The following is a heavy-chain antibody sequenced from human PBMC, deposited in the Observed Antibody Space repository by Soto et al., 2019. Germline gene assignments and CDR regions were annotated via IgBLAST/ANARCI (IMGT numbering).Heavy chain of an antibody. Sequence: GGSLRLSCAAPGFSFTNAWMNWVRQAPGKGLEWVSAISGSGYSTYYADSVKGRFTISRDNSRNTLFLEMNSLRGDDMAVYYCTGEVASGYWGQGTLVTVSS. D-gene: IGHD2-8*02. CDR1: GFSFTNAW. V-gene: IGHV3-23*01. CDR2: ISGSGYST. J-gene: IGHJ4*02. CDR3: TGEVASGY.